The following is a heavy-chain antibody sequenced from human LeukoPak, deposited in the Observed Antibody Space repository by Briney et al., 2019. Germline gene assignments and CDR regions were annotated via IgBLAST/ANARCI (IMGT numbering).Heavy chain of an antibody. CDR2: IFPSGGEI. J-gene: IGHJ4*02. V-gene: IGHV3-23*01. CDR3: ATYGQVLLPFES. CDR1: GFTFSTFA. D-gene: IGHD2/OR15-2a*01. Sequence: GSLRLSCEASGFTFSTFAMIWVRQPPGKGLEWVSSIFPSGGEIHYAASVRGRFTISRDNSKSTLSLQMNSLRAEDTAIYYCATYGQVLLPFESWGQGTLVTVSS.